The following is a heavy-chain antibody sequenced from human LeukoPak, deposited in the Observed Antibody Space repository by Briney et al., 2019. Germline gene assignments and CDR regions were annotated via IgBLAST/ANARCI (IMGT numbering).Heavy chain of an antibody. CDR1: GYTFTSYY. Sequence: ASVKVSCTASGYTFTSYYMHWVRQAPGQGLEWMGIINPSGGSTSYAQKFQGRVTMTRDMSTSTVYMELSSLRSEDTAVYYCARSAQQLVFDPWGQGTLVTVSS. D-gene: IGHD6-6*01. CDR3: ARSAQQLVFDP. J-gene: IGHJ5*02. V-gene: IGHV1-46*01. CDR2: INPSGGST.